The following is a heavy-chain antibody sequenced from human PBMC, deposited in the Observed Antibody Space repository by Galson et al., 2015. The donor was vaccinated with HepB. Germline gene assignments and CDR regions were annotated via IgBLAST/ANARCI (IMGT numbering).Heavy chain of an antibody. CDR2: INTNTGNP. V-gene: IGHV7-4-1*02. Sequence: SVKVSCKASGYTFTNYAINWVRQAPGQGLEWMGWINTNTGNPTYAQDFTGRFIFSLATSVSTAFLQISNLKSGDTAIYYCARDLTISLDPWGQGTLVTVSS. D-gene: IGHD3-3*01. CDR3: ARDLTISLDP. J-gene: IGHJ5*02. CDR1: GYTFTNYA.